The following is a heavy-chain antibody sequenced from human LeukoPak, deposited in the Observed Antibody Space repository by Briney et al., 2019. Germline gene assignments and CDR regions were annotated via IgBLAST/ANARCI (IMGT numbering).Heavy chain of an antibody. CDR3: TTELPCSSTSCPPWAFDI. D-gene: IGHD2-2*01. J-gene: IGHJ3*02. CDR1: GFTFSNAW. CDR2: IKSNTDGGTT. Sequence: KAGGSLRLSCAASGFTFSNAWMSWVRQAPGKGLEWVGRIKSNTDGGTTDYAAPVKGRFTISRDDSKNTLYLQMNSLKTEDTAVYYCTTELPCSSTSCPPWAFDIWGQGTMVTVSS. V-gene: IGHV3-15*01.